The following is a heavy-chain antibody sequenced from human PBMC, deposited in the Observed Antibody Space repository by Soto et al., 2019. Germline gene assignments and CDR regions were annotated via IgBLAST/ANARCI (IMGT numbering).Heavy chain of an antibody. CDR1: GFTFGDYA. Sequence: GGSLRLSCTASGFTFGDYAMSLVRQAPGKGLEWVGFIRSKAYGGTTEYAASVKGRFTISRDDSKSIAYLQMNSLKTEDTAVYYCTRVDILTLYGMDVWGQGTTVTVSS. D-gene: IGHD3-9*01. J-gene: IGHJ6*02. CDR3: TRVDILTLYGMDV. V-gene: IGHV3-49*04. CDR2: IRSKAYGGTT.